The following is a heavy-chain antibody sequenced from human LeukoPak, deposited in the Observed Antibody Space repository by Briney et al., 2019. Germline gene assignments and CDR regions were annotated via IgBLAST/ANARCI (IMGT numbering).Heavy chain of an antibody. CDR1: GFTFSTYV. Sequence: GGSLRLSCAGSGFTFSTYVMQWVRQAPGKGLEWVARISHDEMHKSYADSVKGRFTISRDNSKNTLYLQMNSLRAEDTAAYYCARDMGATIILSAFDIWGQGTMVTVSS. J-gene: IGHJ3*02. V-gene: IGHV3-30*19. CDR2: ISHDEMHK. CDR3: ARDMGATIILSAFDI. D-gene: IGHD5-24*01.